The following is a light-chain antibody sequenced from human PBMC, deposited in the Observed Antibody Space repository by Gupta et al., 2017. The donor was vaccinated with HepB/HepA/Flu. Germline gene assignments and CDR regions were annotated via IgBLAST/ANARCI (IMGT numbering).Light chain of an antibody. J-gene: IGLJ1*01. CDR3: SAHATVEF. CDR1: SNDIGRHSY. CDR2: EVT. V-gene: IGLV2-14*01. Sequence: HSALTQPASVSGSPGQSITISCTGSSNDIGRHSYVSWYQQYPGGAPKLILSEVTNRPSGVSDCFSGSKSGKTASLTISALQPEDEADYYCSAHATVEFFGTGTNVTVL.